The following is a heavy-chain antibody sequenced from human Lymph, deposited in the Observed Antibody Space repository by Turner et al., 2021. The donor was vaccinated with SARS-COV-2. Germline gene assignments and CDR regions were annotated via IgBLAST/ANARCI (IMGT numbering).Heavy chain of an antibody. D-gene: IGHD3-3*01. Sequence: QLVESGGGLIQPGGSLRLSCAASGITVISNYMNWGRQAPGKGLEGVAVIYSGGTTYYADSVKGRFTISRDNSKNTLYLQMNSLRAEDTAVYYCARDLMEVGGMDVWGQGTTVTVSS. V-gene: IGHV3-53*01. CDR2: IYSGGTT. J-gene: IGHJ6*02. CDR3: ARDLMEVGGMDV. CDR1: GITVISNY.